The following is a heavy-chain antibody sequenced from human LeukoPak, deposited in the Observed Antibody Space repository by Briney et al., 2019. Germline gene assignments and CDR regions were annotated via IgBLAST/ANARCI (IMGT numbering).Heavy chain of an antibody. CDR3: ASDYYDSSGYNYFDY. D-gene: IGHD3-22*01. Sequence: XXXXWSWVRQXXGXGLEWIGEIYHSGSTNYNPSLKSRVTISVDKSKNQFSLKLSSVTAADTAVYYCASDYYDSSGYNYFDYWGQGTLVTVSS. CDR2: IYHSGST. V-gene: IGHV4-4*02. CDR1: XXXX. J-gene: IGHJ4*02.